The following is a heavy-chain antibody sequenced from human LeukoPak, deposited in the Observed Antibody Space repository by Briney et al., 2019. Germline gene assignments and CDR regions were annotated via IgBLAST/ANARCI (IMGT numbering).Heavy chain of an antibody. J-gene: IGHJ6*02. CDR1: GFTFSSYS. CDR3: ARGLRSGYDSYYYYYYYGMDV. Sequence: GSLRLSCAASGFTFSSYSMNWVRQAPGKGLEWIGEINHSGSTNYNPSLKSRVTISVDTSKNQFSLKLSSVTAADTAVYYCARGLRSGYDSYYYYYYYGMDVWGQGTTVTVSS. CDR2: INHSGST. V-gene: IGHV4-34*01. D-gene: IGHD5-12*01.